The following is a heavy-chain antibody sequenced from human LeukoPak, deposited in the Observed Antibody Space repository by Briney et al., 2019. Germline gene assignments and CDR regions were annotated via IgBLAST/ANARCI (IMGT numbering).Heavy chain of an antibody. D-gene: IGHD6-13*01. V-gene: IGHV4-59*01. CDR3: ARAAAAGNIS. J-gene: IGHJ5*02. CDR1: GGSISSYY. Sequence: KPSETLSLTCTVSGGSISSYYWSWIRQPPGKGLEWIGYIYYSGSTNYNPSLKSRVTISVDTSKNQFSLKLSSVTAADTAVYYCARAAAAGNISWGQGTLVTVSS. CDR2: IYYSGST.